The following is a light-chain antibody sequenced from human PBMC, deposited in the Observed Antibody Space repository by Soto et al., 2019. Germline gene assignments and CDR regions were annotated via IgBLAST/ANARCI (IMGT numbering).Light chain of an antibody. CDR1: QRVSSSY. CDR3: QQYGSAPTWT. J-gene: IGKJ1*01. CDR2: GAS. Sequence: EIVLPQSPGTLSLSPGERATLSCRASQRVSSSYLAWYQQKPGQAPRLLIPGASSRATGIPDRFSGSGSGTDVTLTISRLEPEDFAVDYCQQYGSAPTWTFGQGTNVDIK. V-gene: IGKV3-20*01.